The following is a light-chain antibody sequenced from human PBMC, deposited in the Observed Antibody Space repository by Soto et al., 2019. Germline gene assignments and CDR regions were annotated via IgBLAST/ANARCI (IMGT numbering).Light chain of an antibody. V-gene: IGKV3-11*01. CDR1: QSVSSY. Sequence: EIVLTQSPATLSLSPGERATPSCRASQSVSSYLAWYQQKPGQAPRLLIYDASNRATGIPARFSGSGSGTDFTLTISSLEPEDFAVYYCQQRSNWPLTFGGGTMVDIK. J-gene: IGKJ4*01. CDR2: DAS. CDR3: QQRSNWPLT.